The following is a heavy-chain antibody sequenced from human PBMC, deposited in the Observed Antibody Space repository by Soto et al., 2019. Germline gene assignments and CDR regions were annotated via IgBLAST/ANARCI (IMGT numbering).Heavy chain of an antibody. V-gene: IGHV3-33*01. CDR1: GFLFSSHG. D-gene: IGHD1-20*01. CDR2: IWHDGSKI. J-gene: IGHJ4*02. CDR3: XXDDGITVLNF. Sequence: QVQLVESGGGVVQPGRPLRLSCATSGFLFSSHGYHWVRQAPGKGLEWVGAIWHDGSKIYYADSVKGRFTISRDDXXXXXXXXXXXXXXXXXXXXXXXXDDGITVLNFWGQGTLVTVSS.